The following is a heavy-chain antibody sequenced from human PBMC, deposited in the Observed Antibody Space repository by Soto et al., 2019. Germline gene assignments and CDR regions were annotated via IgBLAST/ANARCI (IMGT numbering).Heavy chain of an antibody. Sequence: QVQLVESGGGVVQPGRSLRLSCAASGFIFSSYGMHWVRQAPRKGVEWVAVIWYDGSNKYYADSVKGRFTNSRYNSKNTLYLQMNAVRSEDTVVYDCAREDFFIYFYMDVWGKGNTVTVSS. CDR2: IWYDGSNK. CDR3: AREDFFIYFYMDV. D-gene: IGHD3-3*01. CDR1: GFIFSSYG. V-gene: IGHV3-33*01. J-gene: IGHJ6*03.